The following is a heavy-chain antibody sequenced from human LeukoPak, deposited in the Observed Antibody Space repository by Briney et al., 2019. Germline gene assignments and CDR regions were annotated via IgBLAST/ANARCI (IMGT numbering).Heavy chain of an antibody. D-gene: IGHD1-26*01. J-gene: IGHJ4*02. V-gene: IGHV1-69*13. CDR3: ARGYSGSYYFDY. CDR1: GGTFSSYA. Sequence: ASVKVSCKASGGTFSSYAISWVRQAPGQGLEWMGGIIPIFGTANYAQKFQGRVTITADESTSTAYMELSSLRSEDTTVYYCARGYSGSYYFDYWGQGTLVTVSS. CDR2: IIPIFGTA.